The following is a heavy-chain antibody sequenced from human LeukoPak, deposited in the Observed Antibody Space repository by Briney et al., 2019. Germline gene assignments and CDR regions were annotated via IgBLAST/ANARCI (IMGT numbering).Heavy chain of an antibody. J-gene: IGHJ4*02. CDR1: GFSFSRFG. CDR2: ISSTSGDV. V-gene: IGHV3-48*01. CDR3: AQKGGTDH. Sequence: GGSLRLSCVASGFSFSRFGMNWVRQAPGKGLEWISHISSTSGDVYYADSVKGRFTISRDNAKNSLYLQMSSLRVEDTAIYYCAQKGGTDHWGQGTLVTVSS. D-gene: IGHD2-15*01.